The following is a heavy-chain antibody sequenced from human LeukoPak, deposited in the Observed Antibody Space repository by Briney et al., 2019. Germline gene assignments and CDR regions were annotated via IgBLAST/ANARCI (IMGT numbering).Heavy chain of an antibody. J-gene: IGHJ4*02. CDR3: AARRQLARFDY. D-gene: IGHD6-6*01. CDR1: GRSISSYY. CDR2: IYYSGST. V-gene: IGHV4-59*01. Sequence: SETLSLTCTVSGRSISSYYWSWIRQPPGEGLEWIGYIYYSGSTNYNPSLKSRVTISVDTSKNQLSLKLSSVTAADTAVYYCAARRQLARFDYWGQGTLVTVSS.